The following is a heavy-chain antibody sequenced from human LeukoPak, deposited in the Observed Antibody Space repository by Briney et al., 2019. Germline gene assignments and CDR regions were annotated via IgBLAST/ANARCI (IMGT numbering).Heavy chain of an antibody. J-gene: IGHJ4*02. CDR1: GFTFSIYT. Sequence: KSGGSLRLSCAASGFTFSIYTMNWVRQAPGKGLEWVSSISTSSHYIYYADSVKGRVTISRDNAKSSLYLQLDSLRAEDTAVYYRARDQCSTTTCPIDYWGQGTLVTVAS. D-gene: IGHD2-2*01. CDR3: ARDQCSTTTCPIDY. CDR2: ISTSSHYI. V-gene: IGHV3-21*01.